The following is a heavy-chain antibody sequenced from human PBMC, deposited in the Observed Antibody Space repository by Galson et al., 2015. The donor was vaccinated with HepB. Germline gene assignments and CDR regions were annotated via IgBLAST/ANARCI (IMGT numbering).Heavy chain of an antibody. J-gene: IGHJ4*02. CDR2: INHSGST. Sequence: ETLSLTCAVYGGSFSGYYWSWIRQPPGKGLEWIGEINHSGSTNYNPSLKSRVTISVDTSKNQFSLKLSSVTAEDTAVYYCARNTAAAGTPFDYWGQGTLVTVSS. CDR1: GGSFSGYY. D-gene: IGHD6-13*01. V-gene: IGHV4-34*01. CDR3: ARNTAAAGTPFDY.